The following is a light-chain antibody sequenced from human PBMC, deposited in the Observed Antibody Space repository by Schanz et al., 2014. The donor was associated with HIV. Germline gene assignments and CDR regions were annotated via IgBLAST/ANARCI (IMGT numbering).Light chain of an antibody. CDR3: CSYAGTNTWV. CDR2: DVS. J-gene: IGLJ3*02. CDR1: SSDVGYYNY. V-gene: IGLV2-14*03. Sequence: QSALTQPASVSGSPGQSITISCTGTSSDVGYYNYVSWYQQHPGKAPKLMIYDVSNRPSGVSNRFSGSKSGNTASLTISGLQTDDEADYYCCSYAGTNTWVFGGGTKLTVL.